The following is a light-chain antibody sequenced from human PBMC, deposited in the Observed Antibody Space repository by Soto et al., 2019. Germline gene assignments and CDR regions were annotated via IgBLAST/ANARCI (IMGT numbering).Light chain of an antibody. CDR1: QAINTY. V-gene: IGKV1-39*01. J-gene: IGKJ5*01. CDR2: GTS. CDR3: QQSYSTLLIT. Sequence: DIQMTQSPSFLSASVGDRVTISCRASQAINTYLNWYQQKPGKAPKLLIYGTSDLQNGVPSRFSGGGSGTDFTLTIISLQPEDFATYYCQQSYSTLLITVGQGTRLEV.